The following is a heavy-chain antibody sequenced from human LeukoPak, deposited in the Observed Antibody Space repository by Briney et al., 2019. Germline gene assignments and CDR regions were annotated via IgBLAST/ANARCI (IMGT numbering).Heavy chain of an antibody. V-gene: IGHV3-74*01. Sequence: VGSLRLSCRASGFTFSSYWMHWVRQAPGKGLVWVSRISSDGTSTSYADSVKGRFTISRDNAKNTLYLQMNSLRAEDTAVYYCARDLGYCSGGTCPWGQGTLVTLSS. CDR2: ISSDGTST. CDR3: ARDLGYCSGGTCP. CDR1: GFTFSSYW. J-gene: IGHJ5*02. D-gene: IGHD2-15*01.